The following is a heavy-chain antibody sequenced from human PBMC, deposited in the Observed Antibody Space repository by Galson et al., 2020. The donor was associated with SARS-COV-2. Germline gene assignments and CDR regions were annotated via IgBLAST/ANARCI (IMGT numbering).Heavy chain of an antibody. V-gene: IGHV3-30*04. J-gene: IGHJ6*02. CDR3: ASYISGYYVNYYYGMDV. CDR2: VSYEGENK. Sequence: GGSLRLSCAASGFTFSNYAIHWVRQAPGKGLEWVAVVSYEGENKHYADSVKGRFTISRDNSKNVLYLQMNSLRAEDTAVYYCASYISGYYVNYYYGMDVWGQGTTVTVSS. CDR1: GFTFSNYA. D-gene: IGHD6-19*01.